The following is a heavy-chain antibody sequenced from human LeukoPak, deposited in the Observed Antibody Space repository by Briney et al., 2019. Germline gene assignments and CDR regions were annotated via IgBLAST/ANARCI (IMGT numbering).Heavy chain of an antibody. CDR2: INPNSGGT. Sequence: ASVKVSCKASGYTFTGYYMHWVRQAPGQGLEWMGWINPNSGGTNSAQKFQGRVTMTRDTSISTAYMELSRLRSDDTAVYYCARARRGSGSNAFDYWGQGTLVTVSS. CDR1: GYTFTGYY. D-gene: IGHD3-10*01. V-gene: IGHV1-2*02. J-gene: IGHJ4*02. CDR3: ARARRGSGSNAFDY.